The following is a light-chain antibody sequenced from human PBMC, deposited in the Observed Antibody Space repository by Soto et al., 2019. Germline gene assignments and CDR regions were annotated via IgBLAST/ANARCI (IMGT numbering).Light chain of an antibody. CDR2: DVS. V-gene: IGLV2-14*03. CDR3: CSYSRSSPYV. Sequence: QSVLTQPASVSGSPGQSITISCTGTSSDVGAYNYVSWYQHHPGKVPRLMIFDVSNRLSGVSNRFSGSKSGHTASLTISCLQAEDEAAYYCCSYSRSSPYVFGAGTKVTVL. J-gene: IGLJ1*01. CDR1: SSDVGAYNY.